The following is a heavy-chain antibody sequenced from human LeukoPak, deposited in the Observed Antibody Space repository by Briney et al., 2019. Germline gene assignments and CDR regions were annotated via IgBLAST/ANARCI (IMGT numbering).Heavy chain of an antibody. Sequence: GASVKVSCKASGYTFTSYAIHWVRQAPGQRLEWMGWISAGNGNTKYSQNFQDRVTFISNTSATTAFMELSSLRSEDAAVYYCARDSGSGSNDYWGQGTLVTVS. CDR3: ARDSGSGSNDY. CDR1: GYTFTSYA. D-gene: IGHD1-26*01. J-gene: IGHJ4*02. V-gene: IGHV1-3*01. CDR2: ISAGNGNT.